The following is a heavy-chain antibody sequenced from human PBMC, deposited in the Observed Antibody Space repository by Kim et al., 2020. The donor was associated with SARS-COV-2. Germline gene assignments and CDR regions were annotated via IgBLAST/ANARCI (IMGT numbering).Heavy chain of an antibody. CDR2: MNPNSGNT. Sequence: ASVKVSCKASGYTFTSYDINWVRQATGQGLEWMGWMNPNSGNTGYAQKFQGRVTMTRNTSISTAYMELSSLRSEDTAVYYCARGRDTIFGVVIIVGSDAFDIWGQGTMVTVSS. J-gene: IGHJ3*02. CDR3: ARGRDTIFGVVIIVGSDAFDI. V-gene: IGHV1-8*01. CDR1: GYTFTSYD. D-gene: IGHD3-3*01.